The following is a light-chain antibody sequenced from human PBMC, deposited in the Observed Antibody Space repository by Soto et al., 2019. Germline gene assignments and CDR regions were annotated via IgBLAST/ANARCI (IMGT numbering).Light chain of an antibody. Sequence: SALTEPRSVSGSPGQSVTISCTGTSSDVAGYNYVSWYQHHPGKAPKLMIYDVSKRPSGVPDRFSGSKSGNTASLTISGLQAEDEADYYCCSYAGTYTFLFGGGTKLTVL. CDR3: CSYAGTYTFL. V-gene: IGLV2-11*01. CDR1: SSDVAGYNY. CDR2: DVS. J-gene: IGLJ2*01.